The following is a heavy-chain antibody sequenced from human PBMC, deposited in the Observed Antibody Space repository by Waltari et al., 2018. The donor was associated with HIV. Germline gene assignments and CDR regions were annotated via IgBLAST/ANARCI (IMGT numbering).Heavy chain of an antibody. CDR3: ARGIRYYAP. CDR2: LYGDGTT. Sequence: EVQLVQSGGGVVSPEESVRLSCAVSGTLVSDHYMSWIRQAPGKGLEGVAVLYGDGTTYYADSVKGRFVVSRDKAKNMFFLQMDYPRGADSATYFCARGIRYYAPWGQGVLVSVS. V-gene: IGHV3-53*02. J-gene: IGHJ5*02. D-gene: IGHD3-3*01. CDR1: GTLVSDHY.